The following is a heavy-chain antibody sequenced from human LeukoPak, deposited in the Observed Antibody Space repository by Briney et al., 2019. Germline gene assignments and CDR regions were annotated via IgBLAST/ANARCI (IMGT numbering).Heavy chain of an antibody. J-gene: IGHJ5*02. CDR2: INPSGGST. CDR3: AREAWLRFRPPPYSWFDP. D-gene: IGHD5-12*01. Sequence: ASVKVSCKASGYTFTSYYMHWVRQAPGQGLEWMGIINPSGGSTSYAQKFQGRVTMTRDTSTSTVYLELSSLRSEDTAVYYCAREAWLRFRPPPYSWFDPWGQGTLVTVSS. V-gene: IGHV1-46*01. CDR1: GYTFTSYY.